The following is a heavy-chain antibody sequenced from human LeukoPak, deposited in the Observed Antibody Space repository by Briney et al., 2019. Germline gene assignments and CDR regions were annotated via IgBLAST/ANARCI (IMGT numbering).Heavy chain of an antibody. D-gene: IGHD2-15*01. CDR2: ISSSGSTI. Sequence: GGSLRLSCAASGFTFSSYEMNWVRQAPGKGLEWVSYISSSGSTIYYADSVKGRFTISRDNAKNSLYLQMNSLRAEDTAVYYCAREYCSGGSCYSLGHYWGQGTLVTVSS. CDR1: GFTFSSYE. J-gene: IGHJ4*02. V-gene: IGHV3-48*03. CDR3: AREYCSGGSCYSLGHY.